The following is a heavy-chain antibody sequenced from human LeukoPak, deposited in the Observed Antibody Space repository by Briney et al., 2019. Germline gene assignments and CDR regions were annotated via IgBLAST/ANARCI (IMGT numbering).Heavy chain of an antibody. V-gene: IGHV3-30*04. J-gene: IGHJ6*03. CDR1: GFTFSSYA. CDR2: ISYDGSNK. Sequence: GGSLRLSCAASGFTFSSYAMSWVRQAPGKGLEWVAVISYDGSNKYYADSVKGRFTISRDNSKNTLYLQMNSLRAEDTAVYYCAREAAAGTHYYYYMDVWGKGTTVTVSS. CDR3: AREAAAGTHYYYYMDV. D-gene: IGHD6-13*01.